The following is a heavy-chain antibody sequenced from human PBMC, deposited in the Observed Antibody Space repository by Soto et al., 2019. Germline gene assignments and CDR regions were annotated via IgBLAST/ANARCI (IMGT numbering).Heavy chain of an antibody. V-gene: IGHV3-30*03. J-gene: IGHJ4*02. D-gene: IGHD2-2*01. CDR3: AYLLVPAAHRRGDVDY. Sequence: QVQLVESGGGVVQPGRSLRLSCAASGFTFSSYGMHWVRQAPGKGLEWVAVISYDGSNKYYADSVKGRFTISRDNSKNTLYLQMNSLRAEDTAAYYCAYLLVPAAHRRGDVDYWGQGTLVTVSS. CDR2: ISYDGSNK. CDR1: GFTFSSYG.